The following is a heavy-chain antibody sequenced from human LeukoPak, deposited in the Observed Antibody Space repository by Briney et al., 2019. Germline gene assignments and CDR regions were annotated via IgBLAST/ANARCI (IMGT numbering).Heavy chain of an antibody. CDR3: ARGSLAQWLVPGPNYFDY. Sequence: GASVKVSCKASGYTLTSYGISWVRQAPGQGLEWMGWLSAYNGNTNYAQKLQGRVTMTTDTSTSTAYMELRSLRSDDTAVYYCARGSLAQWLVPGPNYFDYWGQGTLVTVSS. J-gene: IGHJ4*02. V-gene: IGHV1-18*01. CDR2: LSAYNGNT. CDR1: GYTLTSYG. D-gene: IGHD6-19*01.